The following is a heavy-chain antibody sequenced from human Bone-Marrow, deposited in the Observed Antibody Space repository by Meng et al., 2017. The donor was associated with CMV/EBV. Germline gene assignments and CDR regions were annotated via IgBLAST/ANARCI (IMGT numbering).Heavy chain of an antibody. CDR3: ARDPRVKSYVVVPAASDY. CDR2: IKQDGSEK. D-gene: IGHD2-2*01. Sequence: GESLKISCVASGFTFNTYWMSWVRQAPGKGLEWVANIKQDGSEKYYVGSVKGRFTISRDNAKNSLYLQMNSLRAEDTAVYYCARDPRVKSYVVVPAASDYWGQGTMDTVSS. CDR1: GFTFNTYW. J-gene: IGHJ4*02. V-gene: IGHV3-7*01.